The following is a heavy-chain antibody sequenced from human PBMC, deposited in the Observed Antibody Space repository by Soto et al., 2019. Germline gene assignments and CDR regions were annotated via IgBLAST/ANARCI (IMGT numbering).Heavy chain of an antibody. V-gene: IGHV1-3*01. CDR1: GYSLTSFA. D-gene: IGHD1-1*01. CDR3: ARVNHNSEYYYYMDV. J-gene: IGHJ6*03. Sequence: QVQLVQSGAEVKEPGASVKVSCKASGYSLTSFATHWVRRAPGQRLEWMGWINAGQGDTKYSQKFQGRVTITRDTSASTAYLELSRLRSEDTAVYYCARVNHNSEYYYYMDVWGTGTTVTVSS. CDR2: INAGQGDT.